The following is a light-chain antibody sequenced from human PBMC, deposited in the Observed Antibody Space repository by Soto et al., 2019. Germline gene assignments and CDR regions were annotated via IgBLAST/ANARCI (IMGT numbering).Light chain of an antibody. CDR2: GSS. CDR1: QGVSDW. J-gene: IGKJ1*01. Sequence: DIQMTQSPSSVSASVGDSVTITCRASQGVSDWVAWYQQKPGEAPKLLIYGSSSLLSGVPSRFSGTRSWTAFTLTISSLQPEDFATYYCQQANSYPWTFGQGTKVE. V-gene: IGKV1-12*01. CDR3: QQANSYPWT.